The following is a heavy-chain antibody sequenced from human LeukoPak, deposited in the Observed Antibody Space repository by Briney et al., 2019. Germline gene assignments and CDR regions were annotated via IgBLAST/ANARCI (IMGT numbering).Heavy chain of an antibody. J-gene: IGHJ4*02. V-gene: IGHV3-23*01. Sequence: GGSLRLSCAASGFTFSSYAMSWVRQAPGKGLEWASAISGSGGSTYYADSVKGRFTISRDNSKNTLYLQVNSLRAEDTAVYYCAKEHGSGSYYIDYWGQGTLVTVSS. CDR3: AKEHGSGSYYIDY. CDR2: ISGSGGST. CDR1: GFTFSSYA. D-gene: IGHD3-10*01.